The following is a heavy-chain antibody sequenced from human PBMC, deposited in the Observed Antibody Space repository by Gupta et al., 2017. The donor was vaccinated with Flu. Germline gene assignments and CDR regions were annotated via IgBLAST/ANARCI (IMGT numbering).Heavy chain of an antibody. CDR3: AKDFTAMADHYFDH. J-gene: IGHJ4*02. Sequence: RQAPGKGLEWVSGINYNSGQIVYADSVKGRFTISRDNAKNSLYLQMNSLRSEDTALYYCAKDFTAMADHYFDHWGQGILVTVSS. D-gene: IGHD5-18*01. V-gene: IGHV3-9*01. CDR2: INYNSGQI.